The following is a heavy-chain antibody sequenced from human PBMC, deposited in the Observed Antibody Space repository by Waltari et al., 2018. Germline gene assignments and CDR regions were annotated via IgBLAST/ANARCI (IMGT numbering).Heavy chain of an antibody. Sequence: EVQLVESGGGLVQPGGSLRLSCAASGFTFRTYSMNWVRHAPGQGLEWVSYISSGSPTIYYADAVKGRFTISRDNAKNSLYLQMNSLRAEDTAVYYCARDFHENVMDVWGQGTTVTVSS. V-gene: IGHV3-48*04. J-gene: IGHJ6*02. CDR3: ARDFHENVMDV. CDR1: GFTFRTYS. CDR2: ISSGSPTI.